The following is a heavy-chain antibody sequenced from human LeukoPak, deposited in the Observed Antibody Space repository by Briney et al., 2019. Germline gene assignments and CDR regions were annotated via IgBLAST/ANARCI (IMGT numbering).Heavy chain of an antibody. V-gene: IGHV4-59*01. CDR3: ARDLGSSWYPLYGMDV. D-gene: IGHD6-13*01. J-gene: IGHJ6*02. Sequence: SETLSLTCTVSGSSISSYYWSWIRQPPGKGLEWIGYIYYSGSTNYNPSLKSRVTISVDTSNNHFSLKLTSVTAADTAVYYCARDLGSSWYPLYGMDVWGQGTTVTVSS. CDR1: GSSISSYY. CDR2: IYYSGST.